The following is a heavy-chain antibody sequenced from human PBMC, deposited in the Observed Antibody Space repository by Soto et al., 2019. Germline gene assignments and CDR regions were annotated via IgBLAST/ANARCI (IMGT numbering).Heavy chain of an antibody. CDR3: AKDRFRIAVAAPFDY. Sequence: QVQLVESGGGVVQPGRSLRLSCAASGFTFSSYGMHWVRQAPGKGLEWVAVISYDGSNKYYADSVKGRFTISRDNSKNTLYLQMNSLRAEDTAVYYCAKDRFRIAVAAPFDYWGQGTLLTVSS. CDR2: ISYDGSNK. CDR1: GFTFSSYG. J-gene: IGHJ4*02. D-gene: IGHD6-19*01. V-gene: IGHV3-30*18.